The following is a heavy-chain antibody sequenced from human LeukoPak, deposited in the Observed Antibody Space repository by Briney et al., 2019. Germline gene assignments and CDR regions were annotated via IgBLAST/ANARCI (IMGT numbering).Heavy chain of an antibody. Sequence: ASVKVSCKASGYTFTSYDINWVRHATGQGLEWMGWMNPNSGNTGYAQKFQGRVTITRNTSISTVYMELSSVRSEDTAVYYCARGSGSYYAFDIWGQGTMVTVSS. CDR3: ARGSGSYYAFDI. J-gene: IGHJ3*02. V-gene: IGHV1-8*03. CDR1: GYTFTSYD. CDR2: MNPNSGNT. D-gene: IGHD1-26*01.